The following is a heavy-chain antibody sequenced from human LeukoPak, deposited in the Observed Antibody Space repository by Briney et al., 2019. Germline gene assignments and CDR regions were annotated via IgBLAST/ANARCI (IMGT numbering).Heavy chain of an antibody. V-gene: IGHV3-30*03. CDR1: GFSFSNYG. Sequence: PGGSLRLSCAASGFSFSNYGMNWVRQAPGKGLEWVALISNDGSNKYYADSVKGRFTISRDNSKNTLYLQMNSLRAEDTAVYYCARDNPYCSGGSCYGDVWGQGTTVTVSS. CDR3: ARDNPYCSGGSCYGDV. J-gene: IGHJ6*02. D-gene: IGHD2-15*01. CDR2: ISNDGSNK.